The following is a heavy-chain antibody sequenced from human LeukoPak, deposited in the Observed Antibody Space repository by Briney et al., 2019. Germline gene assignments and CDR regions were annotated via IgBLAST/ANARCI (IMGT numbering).Heavy chain of an antibody. CDR1: GFTFSSYS. V-gene: IGHV3-48*04. J-gene: IGHJ4*02. Sequence: PGGSLRLSCAASGFTFSSYSMNWVRQAPGKGLEWVSYISSSSTIYYADSVKGRFTISRDNAKNSLYLQMNSLRAEDTAVYYCARDYGAAGIDYWGQGTLVTVSS. D-gene: IGHD6-13*01. CDR3: ARDYGAAGIDY. CDR2: ISSSSTI.